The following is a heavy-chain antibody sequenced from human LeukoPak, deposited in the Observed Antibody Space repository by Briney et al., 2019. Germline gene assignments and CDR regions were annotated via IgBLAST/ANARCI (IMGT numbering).Heavy chain of an antibody. V-gene: IGHV3-66*01. J-gene: IGHJ4*02. CDR3: ARKSSGYYAVFDY. Sequence: GGSLRLSCAASGFTVSSNYMSWVRKATGKGLEWVSVIYSGGSTYYADSVKGRFTISRDNSKNTLYLQMNSLRAEDTAVYYCARKSSGYYAVFDYWGQGTLVTVSS. CDR1: GFTVSSNY. D-gene: IGHD3-22*01. CDR2: IYSGGST.